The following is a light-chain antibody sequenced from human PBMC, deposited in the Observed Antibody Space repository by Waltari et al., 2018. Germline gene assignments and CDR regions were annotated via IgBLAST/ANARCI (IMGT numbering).Light chain of an antibody. J-gene: IGKJ4*01. Sequence: IQLTQSPSSLSASVGDKVTITCRAGEGISTYFAWYQQPPGKAPKLLIYGASTLQSGVPSRFGGSGSGTYFTLTISSLQPGDFATYYCQQLDKYPLTFGGGTKVEIK. V-gene: IGKV1-9*01. CDR3: QQLDKYPLT. CDR1: EGISTY. CDR2: GAS.